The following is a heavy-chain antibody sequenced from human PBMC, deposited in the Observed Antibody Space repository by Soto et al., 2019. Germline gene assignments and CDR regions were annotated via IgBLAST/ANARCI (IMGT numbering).Heavy chain of an antibody. CDR1: GFTFSNAW. J-gene: IGHJ4*02. D-gene: IGHD3-22*01. V-gene: IGHV3-15*01. CDR3: DRGHRSSGKIFDS. CDR2: IKSKSAGGTT. Sequence: EVQLVESGGGLVKPGGSVRLSCAASGFTFSNAWMSWVRQAPGKGLEWVGRIKSKSAGGTTEYDAPVKDRFTISRDDSKNTLYLQMNSLKIEDTAVYYCDRGHRSSGKIFDSWGQGTLVTVSS.